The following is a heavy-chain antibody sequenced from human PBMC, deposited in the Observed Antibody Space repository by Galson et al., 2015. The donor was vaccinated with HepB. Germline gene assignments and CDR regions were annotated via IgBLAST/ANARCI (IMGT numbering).Heavy chain of an antibody. V-gene: IGHV1-46*03. CDR1: GYTFTSYY. J-gene: IGHJ6*03. D-gene: IGHD2-2*01. Sequence: SVKVSCKASGYTFTSYYMHWVRQAPGQGLEWRGIINPSGGSTSYAQKFQGRVTMTRDTSTSTVYMELSSLRSGDTAVYYCASTGYCSSTSCSVFPDYYYYYMDVWGKGTTVTVSS. CDR3: ASTGYCSSTSCSVFPDYYYYYMDV. CDR2: INPSGGST.